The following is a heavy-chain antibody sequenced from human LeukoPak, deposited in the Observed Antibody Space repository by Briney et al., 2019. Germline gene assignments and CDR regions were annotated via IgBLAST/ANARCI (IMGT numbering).Heavy chain of an antibody. D-gene: IGHD2-2*01. CDR2: ISGGGGVT. J-gene: IGHJ4*02. Sequence: PGGSLRLSCAASGFTFSSYAMSWVRQAPGKGLEWVSAISGGGGVTYYADSVKGRFTISRDNSKNTLYLQMNSLRAEDTAVYYCAKDSRQYCSSTSCSHYLDYWGQGTLVTVSS. CDR3: AKDSRQYCSSTSCSHYLDY. V-gene: IGHV3-23*01. CDR1: GFTFSSYA.